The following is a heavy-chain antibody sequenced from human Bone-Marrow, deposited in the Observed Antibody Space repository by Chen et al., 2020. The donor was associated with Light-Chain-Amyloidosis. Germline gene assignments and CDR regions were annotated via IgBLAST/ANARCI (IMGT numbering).Heavy chain of an antibody. CDR1: GASIISSEYY. J-gene: IGHJ3*01. CDR2: IFRGDII. CDR3: ARGPSEVEWGVVKSAFAFDF. D-gene: IGHD2-21*01. Sequence: QLQLQESGPGLVEPSQTLSLTCTVSGASIISSEYYWGWMRQAPGKGLEWIGSIFRGDIIYYTSSLKSRVTLSVDTSNNHISLRLRSVTAGDTAIYYCARGPSEVEWGVVKSAFAFDFWGQGTMVTVSS. V-gene: IGHV4-39*07.